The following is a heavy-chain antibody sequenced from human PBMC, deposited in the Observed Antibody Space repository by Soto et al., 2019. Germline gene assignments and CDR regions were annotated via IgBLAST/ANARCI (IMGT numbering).Heavy chain of an antibody. CDR1: GGSISSGGYY. V-gene: IGHV4-31*03. CDR3: ARVGGINWFDP. D-gene: IGHD3-16*01. Sequence: TLSLTCTVSGGSISSGGYYWSWIRQHPGKGLEWIGYIYYSGSTYYNPSLKSRVTISVDTPKNQFSLKLSSVTAADTAVYYCARVGGINWFDPWGQGTLVTVSS. J-gene: IGHJ5*02. CDR2: IYYSGST.